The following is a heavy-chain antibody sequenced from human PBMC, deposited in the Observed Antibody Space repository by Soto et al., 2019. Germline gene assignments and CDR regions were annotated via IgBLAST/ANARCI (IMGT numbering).Heavy chain of an antibody. Sequence: SETLSLTCTVSGGSINISGYYWGWLRQPPGKGLEWIGSIFYTGSTYYNPSVKSRVSMSVDTSKNQFSLKLSSVTAADTAVYYCERRGLNDPLAPWGQGTQVTVYS. CDR2: IFYTGST. D-gene: IGHD1-1*01. V-gene: IGHV4-39*01. CDR1: GGSINISGYY. J-gene: IGHJ5*02. CDR3: ERRGLNDPLAP.